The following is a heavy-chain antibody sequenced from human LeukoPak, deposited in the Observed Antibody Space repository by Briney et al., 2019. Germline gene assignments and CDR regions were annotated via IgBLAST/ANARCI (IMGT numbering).Heavy chain of an antibody. V-gene: IGHV2-5*01. D-gene: IGHD6-19*01. Sequence: SGPTLVNPTQTLTLTCTFSGFSLSTSGMCVSWIRQPPGKALEWLVFIYWNDDKRYSPSLKSRLTITKDTSKNQVVLTMSNMDPVDTATYYCAHRARYSSGWYYFDYWGQGTLVTVSS. CDR1: GFSLSTSGMC. CDR2: IYWNDDK. CDR3: AHRARYSSGWYYFDY. J-gene: IGHJ4*02.